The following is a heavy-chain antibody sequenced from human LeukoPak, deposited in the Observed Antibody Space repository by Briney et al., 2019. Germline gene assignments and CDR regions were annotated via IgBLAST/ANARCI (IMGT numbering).Heavy chain of an antibody. CDR3: ARGAYRLNWIDP. J-gene: IGHJ5*02. V-gene: IGHV4-61*02. CDR2: VFTSGGT. CDR1: GASISSGSYS. D-gene: IGHD2-21*01. Sequence: SETLSLTCSVSGASISSGSYSWSWIRQPAGKGLEWIGRVFTSGGTNYNPSLKTRVTISLDTSKNQFSLKLRSVIAADTAVYYCARGAYRLNWIDPWGQGTLVTVSS.